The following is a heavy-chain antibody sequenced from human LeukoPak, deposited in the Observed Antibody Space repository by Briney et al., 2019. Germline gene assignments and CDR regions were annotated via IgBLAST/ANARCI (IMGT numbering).Heavy chain of an antibody. V-gene: IGHV4-39*07. CDR2: IHYSGRT. Sequence: SETLSLTCSVSSGSIISNNDYWGWLRQPPGTGLEWLATIHYSGRTYYNPSLKSRGTISVDTSQNQFSLRLSSLTAADTAVYYCARILARQFTSFSDSSPYTYYYMDVWGKGTTVTVSS. CDR1: SGSIISNNDY. J-gene: IGHJ6*03. CDR3: ARILARQFTSFSDSSPYTYYYMDV. D-gene: IGHD2/OR15-2a*01.